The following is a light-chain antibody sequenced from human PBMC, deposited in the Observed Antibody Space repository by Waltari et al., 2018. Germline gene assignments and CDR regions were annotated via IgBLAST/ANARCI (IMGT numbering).Light chain of an antibody. Sequence: DIQLTQSPSSPSASVGDRVTITCQASQDITTYLNWYHQRPGKAPKLLIYDASDLEAGVPPRFTGTASGTRFTLTISSLQPEDVGTYYCQEFDTLLTFGGGTKVEIK. J-gene: IGKJ4*02. CDR2: DAS. CDR1: QDITTY. V-gene: IGKV1-33*01. CDR3: QEFDTLLT.